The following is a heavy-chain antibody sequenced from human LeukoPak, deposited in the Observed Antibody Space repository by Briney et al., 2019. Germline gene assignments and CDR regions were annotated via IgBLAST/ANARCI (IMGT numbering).Heavy chain of an antibody. J-gene: IGHJ5*02. CDR3: AKSDWFDT. V-gene: IGHV3-20*04. Sequence: GGSLRLSCAASGFTFDDYGMSWVRQAPGKGLEWVSGINWNGVSTAYADSVKGRFTISRDSAKNTLYLQMNSLRAEDTAVYYCAKSDWFDTWGQGTQVTVSS. CDR2: INWNGVST. CDR1: GFTFDDYG.